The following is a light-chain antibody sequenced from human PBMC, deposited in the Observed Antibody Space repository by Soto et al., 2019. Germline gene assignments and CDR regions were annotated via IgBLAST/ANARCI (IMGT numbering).Light chain of an antibody. CDR2: YVD. CDR3: ASWDDTLSGVV. J-gene: IGLJ3*02. V-gene: IGLV1-36*01. CDR1: SSNIGNNA. Sequence: QSVLTQPPSVSGAPGQRVTISCSGSSSNIGNNAVNWYQQLPGKAPRALIYYVDLLPSGVSKRFSGSKSGTSVSLAISGLQSDDEADYYCASWDDTLSGVVFGGGTKLTVL.